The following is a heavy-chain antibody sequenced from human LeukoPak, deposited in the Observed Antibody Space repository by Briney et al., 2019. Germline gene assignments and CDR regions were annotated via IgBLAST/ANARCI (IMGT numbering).Heavy chain of an antibody. D-gene: IGHD1-1*01. J-gene: IGHJ3*02. CDR2: VRNKDNSYTT. CDR1: GCTFSDYH. V-gene: IGHV3-72*01. Sequence: PGGALRLSCAASGCTFSDYHMDWVRQGPGKGLEWFGRVRNKDNSYTTEYAASVKGRFTISRDDSKNSLYLQMNSLKTEDTAVYYCAGSRRGSVFDIWGLGTMVTVSS. CDR3: AGSRRGSVFDI.